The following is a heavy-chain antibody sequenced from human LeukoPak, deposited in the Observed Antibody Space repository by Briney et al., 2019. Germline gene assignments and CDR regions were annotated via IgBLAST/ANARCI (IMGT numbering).Heavy chain of an antibody. CDR1: GGSISSYY. CDR3: ARSIAAAFDY. V-gene: IGHV4-59*08. D-gene: IGHD6-6*01. J-gene: IGHJ4*02. CDR2: IYYSGST. Sequence: PSETLSLTCTVSGGSISSYYWSWIRQPPGKGLEWIGYIYYSGSTNYNPSLKSRVTISVDTSKNQFSLKLSSVTAADTAVYYCARSIAAAFDYWGQGTLVTVSS.